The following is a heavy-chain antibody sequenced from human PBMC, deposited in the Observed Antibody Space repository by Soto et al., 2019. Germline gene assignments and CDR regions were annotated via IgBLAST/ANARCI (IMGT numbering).Heavy chain of an antibody. Sequence: QVKLVQSGTEVKKPGASVKVSCKASGYSFTHYVIHWVRQAPGQRLEWMGWIGAGDGKTYYSQNFQGRVTITKDTSASKAYMELSSLISEDTAVYYCVRDYASDSGVHLDFWGQGTLVTVSS. V-gene: IGHV1-3*01. CDR1: GYSFTHYV. J-gene: IGHJ4*02. D-gene: IGHD3-22*01. CDR3: VRDYASDSGVHLDF. CDR2: IGAGDGKT.